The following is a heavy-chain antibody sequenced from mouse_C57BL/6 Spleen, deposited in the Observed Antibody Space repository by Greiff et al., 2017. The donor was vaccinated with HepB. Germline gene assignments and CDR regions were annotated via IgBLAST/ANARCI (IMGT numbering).Heavy chain of an antibody. J-gene: IGHJ4*01. CDR2: IYPGSGNT. V-gene: IGHV1-76*01. CDR3: ASTTVVEYYYAMDY. Sequence: VQRVESGAELVRPGASVKLSCKASGYTFTDYYINWVKQRPGQGLEWIARIYPGSGNTYYNEKFKGKATLTAEKSSSTAYMQLSSLTSEDSAVYFCASTTVVEYYYAMDYWGQGTSVTVSS. CDR1: GYTFTDYY. D-gene: IGHD1-1*01.